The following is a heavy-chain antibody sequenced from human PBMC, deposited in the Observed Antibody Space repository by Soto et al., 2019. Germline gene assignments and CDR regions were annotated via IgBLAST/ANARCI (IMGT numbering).Heavy chain of an antibody. CDR3: VRGRYADSY. D-gene: IGHD2-2*01. CDR2: ISSSSTHT. J-gene: IGHJ4*02. CDR1: GFTFSDYY. V-gene: IGHV3-11*05. Sequence: QVQLVESGGGLVKPGGSLRLSCAASGFTFSDYYMSWIRQAPGKGLEWVSYISSSSTHTNYADSVKGRFTIYRDNANNSRSLQKNSLRVEDTALYYCVRGRYADSYWGQGALVTFSS.